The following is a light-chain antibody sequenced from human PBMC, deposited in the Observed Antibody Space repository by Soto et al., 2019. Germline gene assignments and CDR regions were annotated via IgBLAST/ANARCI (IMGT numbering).Light chain of an antibody. V-gene: IGKV1-5*01. CDR1: QPISSF. Sequence: DIQMTQSPSSLSASVGDRVTITCRASQPISSFLNCYQQKPGKAPKFLIYDASSLESGVPSRFSGSGSGTEFTLTISSLQPDDFATYYCQHYNSYSEAFGQGTKVDIK. CDR3: QHYNSYSEA. CDR2: DAS. J-gene: IGKJ1*01.